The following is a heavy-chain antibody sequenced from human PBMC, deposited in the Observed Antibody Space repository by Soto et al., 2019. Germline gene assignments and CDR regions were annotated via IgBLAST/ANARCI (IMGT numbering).Heavy chain of an antibody. V-gene: IGHV3-23*01. CDR3: AKDRPVLMVYDPAYDAFDI. CDR1: GFTFSSYA. CDR2: ISGSGGST. D-gene: IGHD2-8*01. J-gene: IGHJ3*02. Sequence: GGSLRLSSAASGFTFSSYAMSWVRQAPGKGLEWVSAISGSGGSTYYADSVKGRFTISRDNSKNTLYLQMNSLRAEDTAVYYCAKDRPVLMVYDPAYDAFDIWGQGTMVTVSS.